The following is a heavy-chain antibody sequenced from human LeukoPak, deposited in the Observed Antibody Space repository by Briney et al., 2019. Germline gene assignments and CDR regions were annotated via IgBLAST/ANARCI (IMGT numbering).Heavy chain of an antibody. CDR1: GDTFSSFA. Sequence: GASVKVSCKASGDTFSSFAINWVRQAPGQGLEWMGRIIPILGIANYAQKFRGRVTITADKSTSTAYMELSSLRSEDTAVYYCAREDPYYFDYWGQGTLVTVSS. CDR3: AREDPYYFDY. J-gene: IGHJ4*02. CDR2: IIPILGIA. V-gene: IGHV1-69*04.